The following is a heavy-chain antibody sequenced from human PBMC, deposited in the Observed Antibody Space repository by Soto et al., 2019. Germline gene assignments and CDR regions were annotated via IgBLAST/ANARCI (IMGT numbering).Heavy chain of an antibody. V-gene: IGHV4-4*07. CDR1: GASISGFY. CDR2: IYATGTT. Sequence: SETLSLTCTVSGASISGFYWSWIRKSAGKGLEWIGRIYATGTTDYNPSLKSRVMMSVDTSKKQFSLKLRSVTAADTAVYYCVRDGTKTLRDWFDPWGQG. D-gene: IGHD1-1*01. CDR3: VRDGTKTLRDWFDP. J-gene: IGHJ5*02.